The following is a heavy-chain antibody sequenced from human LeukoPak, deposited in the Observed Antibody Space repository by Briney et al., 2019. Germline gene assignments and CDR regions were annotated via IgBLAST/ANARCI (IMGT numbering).Heavy chain of an antibody. J-gene: IGHJ4*02. D-gene: IGHD4-23*01. CDR3: ARDDGYGGTPDY. Sequence: SETLSLTCAVYGGSFSGYYWSWIRQPPGKGLEWIGEINHSGSTNYNPSLKSRVTISVDTSKNQFSLKLSSVTAADTAVYYCARDDGYGGTPDYWGQGTLVTVSS. CDR1: GGSFSGYY. V-gene: IGHV4-34*01. CDR2: INHSGST.